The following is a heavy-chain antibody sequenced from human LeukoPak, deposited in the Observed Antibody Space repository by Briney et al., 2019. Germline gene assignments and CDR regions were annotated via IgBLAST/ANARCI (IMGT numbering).Heavy chain of an antibody. CDR1: GFTLSSYW. CDR3: AKDYGDYDFWSGYPKTSNFDY. CDR2: ISGSGGST. D-gene: IGHD3-3*01. J-gene: IGHJ4*02. V-gene: IGHV3-23*01. Sequence: GGSLRLSCAASGFTLSSYWMHWVRQAPGKGLEWVSAISGSGGSTYYADSVKGRFTISGDNSKNTLYLQMNSLRAEDTAVYYCAKDYGDYDFWSGYPKTSNFDYWGQGTLVTVSS.